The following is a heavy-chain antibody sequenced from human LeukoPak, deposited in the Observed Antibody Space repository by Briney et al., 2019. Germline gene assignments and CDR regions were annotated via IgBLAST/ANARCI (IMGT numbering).Heavy chain of an antibody. D-gene: IGHD4-17*01. CDR1: GGSFSGYY. Sequence: SETLSLTCAGYGGSFSGYYWSWIRQPPGKGLEWIGEINHSGSTNYNPSLKSRVTISVDTSKNQFSLKLSSVTAADTAVYYCARKGTVTTLGYWGQGTLVTVSS. CDR3: ARKGTVTTLGY. CDR2: INHSGST. V-gene: IGHV4-34*01. J-gene: IGHJ4*02.